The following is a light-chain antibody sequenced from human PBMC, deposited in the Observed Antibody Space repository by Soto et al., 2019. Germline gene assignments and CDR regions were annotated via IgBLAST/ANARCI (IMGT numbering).Light chain of an antibody. CDR2: GAS. CDR1: QSVDSY. CDR3: QQYKDWPKT. J-gene: IGKJ1*01. Sequence: ETVMTQSPATLSVPPGEGAVLSCRASQSVDSYLAWYQLRPGQAPRVLIYGASTRASAIPTRFSGSGSGTEFTLTIDSLQSEDSAVYYCQQYKDWPKTFGQGTKVEIK. V-gene: IGKV3-15*01.